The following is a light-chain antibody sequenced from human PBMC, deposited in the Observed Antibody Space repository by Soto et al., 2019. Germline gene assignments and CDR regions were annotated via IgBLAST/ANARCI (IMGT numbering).Light chain of an antibody. Sequence: QSVLTQPPSVSGAPGQRVTISCTGSSSNVGAGYVVHWYQQLPGTAPKLLIFANNNRPSGVPDRFSGSKSGTSASLAITGLQAEDEADYYCQSYDSSLSGFVVFGGGTKVTVL. V-gene: IGLV1-40*01. CDR1: SSNVGAGYV. CDR2: ANN. J-gene: IGLJ2*01. CDR3: QSYDSSLSGFVV.